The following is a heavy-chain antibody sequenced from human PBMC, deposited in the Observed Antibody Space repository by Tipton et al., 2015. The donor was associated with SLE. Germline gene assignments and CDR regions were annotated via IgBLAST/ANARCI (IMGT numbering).Heavy chain of an antibody. V-gene: IGHV4-39*01. CDR2: IYYSGST. Sequence: TLSLTCTVSGGSISSSSYYWGWIRQPPGKGLEWIGSIYYSGSTHYNPSLKSRVTISVDTSKNQFSLKLSSVTAADTAVYYCASLHAAAGLDYWGQGTLVTVSS. D-gene: IGHD6-13*01. J-gene: IGHJ4*02. CDR1: GGSISSSSYY. CDR3: ASLHAAAGLDY.